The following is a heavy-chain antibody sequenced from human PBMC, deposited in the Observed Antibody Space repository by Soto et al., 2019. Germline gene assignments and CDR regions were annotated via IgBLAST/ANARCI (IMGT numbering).Heavy chain of an antibody. CDR2: ISACNGNT. D-gene: IGHD3-3*01. CDR3: ARGDYDFWSGFPDQNWFDP. J-gene: IGHJ5*02. V-gene: IGHV1-18*04. CDR1: GYTYTSYG. Sequence: ASVQDSCMATGYTYTSYGLSAVRQAPGQGREWMGWISACNGNTDYAQKLQGRVTLITDTSTSTAYMELRSLKSDDTALYYCARGDYDFWSGFPDQNWFDPWGQGPLGTV.